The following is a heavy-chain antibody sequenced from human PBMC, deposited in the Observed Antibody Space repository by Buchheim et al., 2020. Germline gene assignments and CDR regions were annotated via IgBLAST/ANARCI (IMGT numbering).Heavy chain of an antibody. D-gene: IGHD5-12*01. J-gene: IGHJ3*02. Sequence: QVQLVESGGGVVQPGRSLRLSCAASGFTFSSYGMHWVRQAPGKGLEWVAVISYDGSNKYYADSVKGRFTIYRDNSKNTLYLQMNSLRAEDTAVYYCAKDQGGYDSSAFDIWGQGT. CDR3: AKDQGGYDSSAFDI. CDR1: GFTFSSYG. V-gene: IGHV3-30*18. CDR2: ISYDGSNK.